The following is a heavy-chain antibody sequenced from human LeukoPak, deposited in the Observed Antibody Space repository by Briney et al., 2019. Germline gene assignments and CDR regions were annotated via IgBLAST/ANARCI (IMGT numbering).Heavy chain of an antibody. J-gene: IGHJ4*02. CDR2: SSISDDGK. Sequence: GGSLRLSCTASGLPLNSYAMSWVRQVPGKGLAWVSASSISDDGKWYAESVKGTFTISRDTSKNTVYLQMNSLRVEDAGVYYCARPHPEIAVAGTGSHPDYWGQGTLVTVSS. CDR1: GLPLNSYA. CDR3: ARPHPEIAVAGTGSHPDY. D-gene: IGHD6-19*01. V-gene: IGHV3-23*01.